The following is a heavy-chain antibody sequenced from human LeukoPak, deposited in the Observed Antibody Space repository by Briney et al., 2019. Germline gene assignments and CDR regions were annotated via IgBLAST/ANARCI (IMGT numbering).Heavy chain of an antibody. D-gene: IGHD3-22*01. J-gene: IGHJ3*02. V-gene: IGHV3-30*02. CDR1: GFTFSSYG. CDR2: IRYDGSNK. CDR3: AKDFYYDSTSAETIAFDI. Sequence: GGSLRLSCAASGFTFSSYGMHWVRQAPGKGLEWVAFIRYDGSNKYYADSVKGRFTISRDNSKNTLYLQMNSLRAEDTAVYYCAKDFYYDSTSAETIAFDIWGQGTMVTVSS.